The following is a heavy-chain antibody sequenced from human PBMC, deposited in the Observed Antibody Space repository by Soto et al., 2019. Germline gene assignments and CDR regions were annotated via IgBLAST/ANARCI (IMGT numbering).Heavy chain of an antibody. V-gene: IGHV4-31*03. J-gene: IGHJ6*02. CDR3: ARDDSFYGEPGYGMNV. D-gene: IGHD4-17*01. Sequence: QVQLQESGPRLVEASQTLSLTCTVSGATISSGGFYWSWIRQRPGKGLEWIGHIYYTGSTYYNPSLNSRVTISVDMSRNQFSLKLRSVTAADTAKYFCARDDSFYGEPGYGMNVWGQGTTVTVSS. CDR2: IYYTGST. CDR1: GATISSGGFY.